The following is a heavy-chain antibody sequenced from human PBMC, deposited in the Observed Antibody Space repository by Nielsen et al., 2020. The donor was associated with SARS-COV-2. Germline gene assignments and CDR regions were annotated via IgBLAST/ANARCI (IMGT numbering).Heavy chain of an antibody. D-gene: IGHD2-21*02. V-gene: IGHV3-30-3*01. J-gene: IGHJ4*02. CDR2: ISYDGSNK. CDR3: ARRAPRGYCGGDCYSDY. Sequence: WIRQPPGKGLEWVAVISYDGSNKYYADSVKGRFTISRDNSKNTLYLQMNSLRAEDTAVYYCARRAPRGYCGGDCYSDYWGQGILVTVSS.